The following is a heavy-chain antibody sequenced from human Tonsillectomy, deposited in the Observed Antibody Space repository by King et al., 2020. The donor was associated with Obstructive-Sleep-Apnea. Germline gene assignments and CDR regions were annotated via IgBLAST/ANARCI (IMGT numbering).Heavy chain of an antibody. J-gene: IGHJ4*02. Sequence: VQLVESGGGVVQPGGSLKLSCAASGFTFSGSTMHWVRQASGKGLEWVGRIRSKANSYATAYAASVKGRFTISRDDSKNTAFLQMDSLKTEDTAVYYCTSACYDSCGTDYWGQGTLVTGSS. D-gene: IGHD3-22*01. V-gene: IGHV3-73*01. CDR3: TSACYDSCGTDY. CDR2: IRSKANSYAT. CDR1: GFTFSGST.